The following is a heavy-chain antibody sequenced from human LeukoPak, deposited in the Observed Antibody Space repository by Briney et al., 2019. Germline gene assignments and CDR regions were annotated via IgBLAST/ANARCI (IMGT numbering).Heavy chain of an antibody. CDR3: ARAQSVCDSSGYYHVDDY. CDR1: GYTFTSYG. D-gene: IGHD3-22*01. Sequence: ASVKVSCKASGYTFTSYGISWVRQAPGQGLEWMGWVSAYNGNTNYAQKLQGRVTMTTDTSTSTAYMELRSLRSDDTAVYYCARAQSVCDSSGYYHVDDYWGQGTLVTVSS. CDR2: VSAYNGNT. J-gene: IGHJ4*02. V-gene: IGHV1-18*01.